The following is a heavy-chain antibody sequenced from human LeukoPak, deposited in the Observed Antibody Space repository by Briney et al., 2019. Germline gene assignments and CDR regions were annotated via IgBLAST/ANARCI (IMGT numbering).Heavy chain of an antibody. D-gene: IGHD2-15*01. CDR1: GFTFSNAW. CDR3: TTGYCSGGSCYPDAFDI. J-gene: IGHJ3*02. CDR2: IKSKTDGGTT. Sequence: GGSLRLSCAASGFTFSNAWMSWVRQAPGKGLEWFGRIKSKTDGGTTDYAAPVKGRFTISRDDSKNTLYLQMNSLKTEDTAVYYCTTGYCSGGSCYPDAFDIWGQGTMVTVSS. V-gene: IGHV3-15*01.